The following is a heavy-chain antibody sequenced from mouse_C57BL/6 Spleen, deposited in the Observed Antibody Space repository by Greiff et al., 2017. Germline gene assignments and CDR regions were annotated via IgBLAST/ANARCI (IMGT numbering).Heavy chain of an antibody. V-gene: IGHV5-4*01. D-gene: IGHD3-2*02. CDR2: ISDGGSYT. CDR3: ARDDGDSSGYFDY. CDR1: GFTFSSYA. J-gene: IGHJ2*01. Sequence: DVQLQESGGGLVKPGGSLKLSCAASGFTFSSYAMSWVRQTPEKRLEWVATISDGGSYTYYPDNVKGRFTISRDNAKTNLYLQMSHLKSEDKAMYYCARDDGDSSGYFDYWGQGTTRTVSS.